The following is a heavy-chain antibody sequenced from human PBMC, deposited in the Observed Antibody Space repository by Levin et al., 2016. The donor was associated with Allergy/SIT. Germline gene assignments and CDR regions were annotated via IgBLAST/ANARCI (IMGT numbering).Heavy chain of an antibody. CDR3: ARVVGAAAGDIYFDY. CDR2: IYSGGST. J-gene: IGHJ4*02. D-gene: IGHD6-13*01. Sequence: GESLKISCAASGFTLSSYDMNWVRQAPGKGLEWVSVIYSGGSTYYADSVKGRFTISRHNSKNTLYLQMNSLRAEDTAVYYCARVVGAAAGDIYFDYWGQGTLVTVSS. V-gene: IGHV3-53*04. CDR1: GFTLSSYD.